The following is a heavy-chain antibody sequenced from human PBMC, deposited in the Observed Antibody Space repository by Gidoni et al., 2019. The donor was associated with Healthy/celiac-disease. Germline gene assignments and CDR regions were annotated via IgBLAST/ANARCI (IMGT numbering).Heavy chain of an antibody. D-gene: IGHD3-3*01. CDR2: IWYDGSNK. CDR1: GFTFSSYG. V-gene: IGHV3-33*01. Sequence: QVQLVESGGGVVQPGRSLRLSCAASGFTFSSYGMHWVRQAPGKGLEWVAVIWYDGSNKYYAESVKGRFTISRDNFKNTLDLQMNSLRAEDTAVYYCARDYDFWSGTPRGYYYYGMDVWGQGTTVTVSS. J-gene: IGHJ6*02. CDR3: ARDYDFWSGTPRGYYYYGMDV.